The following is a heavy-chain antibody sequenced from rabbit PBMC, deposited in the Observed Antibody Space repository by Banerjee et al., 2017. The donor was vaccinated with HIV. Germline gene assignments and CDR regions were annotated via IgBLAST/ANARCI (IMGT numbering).Heavy chain of an antibody. Sequence: QEQLVESGGGLVQPEGSLTLTCKASGFDFSSDAMCWVRQAPGKRPEWIACIYNGDGSTYYASWVNGRFSISRSTSLNTVTLQMTSLTAADTATYFCARSSAGNGGYAYLEYFKLWGPGTLVTVS. J-gene: IGHJ4*01. CDR3: ARSSAGNGGYAYLEYFKL. CDR2: IYNGDGST. CDR1: GFDFSSDA. D-gene: IGHD6-1*01. V-gene: IGHV1S47*01.